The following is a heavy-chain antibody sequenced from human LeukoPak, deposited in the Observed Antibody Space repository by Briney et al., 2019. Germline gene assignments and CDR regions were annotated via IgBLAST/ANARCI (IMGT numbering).Heavy chain of an antibody. J-gene: IGHJ4*02. D-gene: IGHD4-11*01. Sequence: SETLSLTCTVSGGSISSSSYYWGWIRQPPGKGLEWIGSIYYSGSTYYNPSLKSRVTISVDTSKNQFSLKLSSVTAADTAVYYCAGTMTTHYYFDYWGQGTLVTVSS. CDR1: GGSISSSSYY. V-gene: IGHV4-39*07. CDR3: AGTMTTHYYFDY. CDR2: IYYSGST.